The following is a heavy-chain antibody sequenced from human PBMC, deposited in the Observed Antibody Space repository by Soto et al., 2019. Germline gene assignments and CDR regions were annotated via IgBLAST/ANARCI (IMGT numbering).Heavy chain of an antibody. V-gene: IGHV4-39*01. Sequence: SDTLSLTCTVDGGSISSSSYYWGWIRQPPGKGLEWIGSIYYSGGTYYNPSLKSRVTISVDTSKNQFSLKLSSVTAADTAVYYCATSLYSGSYSGAFDIWGQGTMVT. CDR2: IYYSGGT. CDR3: ATSLYSGSYSGAFDI. J-gene: IGHJ3*02. D-gene: IGHD1-26*01. CDR1: GGSISSSSYY.